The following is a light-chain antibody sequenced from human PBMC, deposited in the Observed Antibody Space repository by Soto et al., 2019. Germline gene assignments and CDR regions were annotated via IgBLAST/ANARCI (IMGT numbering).Light chain of an antibody. Sequence: QLVLTQSSSASASLGSSVKLTCTLSSGHSSYIIAWHQQQPGKAPRYLMKLEGSGSQNKGSGVPDRFSGSSFGADRYLTISNLQFEDEADYYCETWDSKGVFGGGTKLPVL. CDR3: ETWDSKGV. CDR2: LEGSGSQ. CDR1: SGHSSYI. J-gene: IGLJ3*02. V-gene: IGLV4-60*02.